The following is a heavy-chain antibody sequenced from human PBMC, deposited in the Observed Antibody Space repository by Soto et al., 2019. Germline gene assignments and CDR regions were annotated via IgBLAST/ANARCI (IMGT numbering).Heavy chain of an antibody. J-gene: IGHJ6*02. Sequence: PSETLSLTCTVSGGSISSDSFYWAWIRQPPGKGLEWLGIIYYSGDTYYNPSLAGRLTMSVDTSNQFSLTLRSVTAADTALYYCARNQPQRYCSGGTCRPAYGMDVWGQGTTVTVSS. CDR3: ARNQPQRYCSGGTCRPAYGMDV. D-gene: IGHD2-15*01. V-gene: IGHV4-39*01. CDR1: GGSISSDSFY. CDR2: IYYSGDT.